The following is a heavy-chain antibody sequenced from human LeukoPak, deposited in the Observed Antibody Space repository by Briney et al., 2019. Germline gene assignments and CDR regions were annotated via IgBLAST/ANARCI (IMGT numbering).Heavy chain of an antibody. CDR3: ARDRVGSGSYYYAFDI. J-gene: IGHJ3*02. CDR1: GYTFTGYY. CDR2: INPNSGGT. V-gene: IGHV1-2*02. D-gene: IGHD1-26*01. Sequence: ASVKVSCKASGYTFTGYYTHWVRQAPGQGLEWMGWINPNSGGTNYAQKFQGRVTMTRDTSISTAYMELSRLRSDDTAVYYCARDRVGSGSYYYAFDIWGQGTMVTVSS.